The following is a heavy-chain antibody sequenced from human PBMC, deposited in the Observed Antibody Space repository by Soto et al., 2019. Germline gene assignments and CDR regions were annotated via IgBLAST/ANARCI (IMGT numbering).Heavy chain of an antibody. V-gene: IGHV3-23*01. Sequence: EVQLLESGGGVVQPGGSLRVSCEVSGFTLSSYAMSWVRQAPGKGLEWVSAISGSGSKTYYAASVKGRFTISRDNSENTVYLQLNSVRVEDTAVYYCAREVVLGGTNYYYYGLGVWGRRTTVTVSS. CDR3: AREVVLGGTNYYYYGLGV. J-gene: IGHJ6*02. D-gene: IGHD3-10*01. CDR1: GFTLSSYA. CDR2: ISGSGSKT.